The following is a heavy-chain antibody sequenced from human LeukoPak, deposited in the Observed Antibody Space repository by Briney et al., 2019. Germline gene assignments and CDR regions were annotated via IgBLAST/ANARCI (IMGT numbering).Heavy chain of an antibody. CDR3: ARAVRVSGSSPPHNWFDP. CDR2: INPNSGGT. D-gene: IGHD6-13*01. J-gene: IGHJ5*02. CDR1: GYTFTGYY. V-gene: IGHV1-2*02. Sequence: ASVKVSCKASGYTFTGYYMHWVRQAPGQGLEWMGWINPNSGGTNYAQKFQGRVTMTRDTSISTAYMELSRLRSDDTAVYYCARAVRVSGSSPPHNWFDPWGQGTLVTVSS.